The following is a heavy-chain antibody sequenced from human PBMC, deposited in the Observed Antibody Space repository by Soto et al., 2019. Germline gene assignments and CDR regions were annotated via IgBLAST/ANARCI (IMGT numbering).Heavy chain of an antibody. CDR1: GGSISSYY. J-gene: IGHJ4*02. V-gene: IGHV4-59*01. CDR3: ARVRRSSGWYGAFDY. Sequence: ETLSLTCTVSGGSISSYYWSWIRQPPGKGLEWIGYIYYSGSTNYNPSLKSRVTISVDTSKNQFSLKLSSVTAADTAVYYCARVRRSSGWYGAFDYWGQGTLVTVSS. CDR2: IYYSGST. D-gene: IGHD6-19*01.